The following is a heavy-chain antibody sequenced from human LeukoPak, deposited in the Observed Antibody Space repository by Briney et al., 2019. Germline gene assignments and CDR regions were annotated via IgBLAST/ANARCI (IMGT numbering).Heavy chain of an antibody. J-gene: IGHJ4*02. CDR3: ARDSSLRYFDY. V-gene: IGHV1-18*01. CDR2: ISAYNGNT. Sequence: ASVKVSCKASGYTFTSYGISWVRQAPAQGLEWMGWISAYNGNTNYAQKLQGRDTMTTDTSTSTAYMELRSLRSDDTAVYYCARDSSLRYFDYWGQGTLVTVSS. CDR1: GYTFTSYG. D-gene: IGHD3-9*01.